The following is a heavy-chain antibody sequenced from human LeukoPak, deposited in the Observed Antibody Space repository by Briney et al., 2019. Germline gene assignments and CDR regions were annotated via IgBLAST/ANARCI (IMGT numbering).Heavy chain of an antibody. CDR3: AREAPPIVVVTAIGGNLFDP. CDR2: IYHSGST. D-gene: IGHD2-21*02. Sequence: SETLSLTCTVSGYSISSGYYWGWIRQPPGKGLEWIESIYHSGSTYYNPSLKSRVTISVDMSKNQFSLKLSSVTAADTAVYYCAREAPPIVVVTAIGGNLFDPWGQGTLVTVSS. CDR1: GYSISSGYY. J-gene: IGHJ5*02. V-gene: IGHV4-38-2*02.